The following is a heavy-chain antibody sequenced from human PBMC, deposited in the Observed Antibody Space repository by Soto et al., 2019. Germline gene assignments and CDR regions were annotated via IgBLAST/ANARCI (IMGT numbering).Heavy chain of an antibody. Sequence: PSETLSLTCAVYGGSFSGYYWSWIRQPPGKGLEWIGEINHSGSTNYNPSLKSRVTISVDTSKNQFSLKLSSVTAADTAVYYCSAGYYDSSGYYFDYWGQGTLVTVSS. CDR1: GGSFSGYY. V-gene: IGHV4-34*01. D-gene: IGHD3-22*01. CDR2: INHSGST. J-gene: IGHJ4*02. CDR3: SAGYYDSSGYYFDY.